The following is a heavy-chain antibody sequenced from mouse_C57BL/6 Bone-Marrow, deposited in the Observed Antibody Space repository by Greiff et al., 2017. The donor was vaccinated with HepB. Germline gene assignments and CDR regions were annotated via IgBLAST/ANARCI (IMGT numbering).Heavy chain of an antibody. D-gene: IGHD1-1*01. J-gene: IGHJ1*03. CDR2: IHPSDSDT. Sequence: VQLQQPGAELVKPGASVKVSCKASGYTFTSYWMHWVKQRPGQGLEWIGRIHPSDSDTNYNQKFKGKATLTVDKSSSTAYMQLSSLTSEDSAVYYCSRGDYYGSSYGWYFDVWGTGTTVTVSS. CDR1: GYTFTSYW. V-gene: IGHV1-74*01. CDR3: SRGDYYGSSYGWYFDV.